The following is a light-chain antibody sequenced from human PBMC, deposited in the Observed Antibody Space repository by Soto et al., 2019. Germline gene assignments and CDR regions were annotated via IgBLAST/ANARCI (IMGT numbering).Light chain of an antibody. CDR1: QSLSSNF. CDR2: GAS. CDR3: QHYGSSPET. Sequence: EIVLTQSPGTLSVSPGGRATLSCRASQSLSSNFLAWYRQKPGQAPRLLIYGASNRATGVPNRFSGSGSGTDFTLTISRLEPEDFAVYYCQHYGSSPETFGQGTKVEIK. J-gene: IGKJ1*01. V-gene: IGKV3-20*01.